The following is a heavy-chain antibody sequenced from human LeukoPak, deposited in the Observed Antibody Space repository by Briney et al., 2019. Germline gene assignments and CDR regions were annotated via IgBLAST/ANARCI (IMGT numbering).Heavy chain of an antibody. CDR2: ISSSSYI. J-gene: IGHJ1*01. Sequence: PGGSLRLSCAASGFTFSSYSMNWVRQAPGKGLEWVSSISSSSYIYYADSVKGRFTISRDNAKNSLYLQMNSLRAEDTAVYYCARLAAPGTGQYFQHWGQGTLVTVSS. D-gene: IGHD6-13*01. CDR3: ARLAAPGTGQYFQH. V-gene: IGHV3-21*01. CDR1: GFTFSSYS.